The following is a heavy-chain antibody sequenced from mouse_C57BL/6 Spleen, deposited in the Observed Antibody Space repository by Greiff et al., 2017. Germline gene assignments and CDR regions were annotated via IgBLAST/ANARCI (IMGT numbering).Heavy chain of an antibody. CDR1: GYSFTDYN. CDR3: ARAHYGNYVRWYFDV. D-gene: IGHD2-1*01. J-gene: IGHJ1*03. Sequence: VQLQQSGPELVKPGASVKISCKASGYSFTDYNMNWVKQSNGKSLEWIGVINPNYGTTSYNQKFKGKATLTVDQSSSTAYMELNSLTSEDSAVYYLARAHYGNYVRWYFDVWGTGTTVTVSS. CDR2: INPNYGTT. V-gene: IGHV1-39*01.